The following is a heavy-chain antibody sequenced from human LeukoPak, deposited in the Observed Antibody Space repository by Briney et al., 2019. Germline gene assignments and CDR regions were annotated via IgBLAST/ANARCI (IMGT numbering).Heavy chain of an antibody. Sequence: GGSLRLSCAASGFTVSSNYMSWVRQAPGKGLEWVSVIYSGGSTYYADSVKGRFTISRDNSKNTLYLQMNSLRAEDTAVYYCARVEDYGDYAGTFDYWGQGTLVTVSS. J-gene: IGHJ4*02. CDR3: ARVEDYGDYAGTFDY. D-gene: IGHD4-17*01. CDR2: IYSGGST. CDR1: GFTVSSNY. V-gene: IGHV3-53*01.